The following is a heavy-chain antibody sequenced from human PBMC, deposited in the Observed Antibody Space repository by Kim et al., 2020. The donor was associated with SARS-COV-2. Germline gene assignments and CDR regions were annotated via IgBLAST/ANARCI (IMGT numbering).Heavy chain of an antibody. CDR3: ARDRKVDYYFDY. J-gene: IGHJ4*02. Sequence: ASVKVSCKASGYNFITYCIHWVRQAPGQRLEWMGWISVGNGNTKYSERFQGRVTITRDTSASMAYMDLSSLTSEDTAVYYCARDRKVDYYFDYWGQGTLV. CDR2: ISVGNGNT. V-gene: IGHV1-3*01. CDR1: GYNFITYC.